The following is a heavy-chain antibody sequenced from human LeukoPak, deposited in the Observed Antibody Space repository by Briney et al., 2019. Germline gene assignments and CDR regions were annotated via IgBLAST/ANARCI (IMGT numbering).Heavy chain of an antibody. J-gene: IGHJ4*02. CDR1: AYTFSSYD. CDR3: AREHGGNSAEFDY. V-gene: IGHV1-18*01. CDR2: ISAYNGNT. D-gene: IGHD4-23*01. Sequence: VASVKVSCKASAYTFSSYDINWVRQAPGQGLEWMGWISAYNGNTNYAQKLQGRVTMTTDTSTSTAYMELRSLRSDDTAVYYCAREHGGNSAEFDYWGQGTLVTVSS.